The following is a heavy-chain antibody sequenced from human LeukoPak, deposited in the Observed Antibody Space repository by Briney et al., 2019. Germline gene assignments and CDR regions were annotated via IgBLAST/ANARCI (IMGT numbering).Heavy chain of an antibody. Sequence: ASVKVSCKASGYTFTSYDINWVRQATGQGLEWMGWMNPNSGNTGYAQKFQGRVTMTRNTSISTAYMELSSLRSEDTAVYYCARDRGWEMATSYWGQGTLVTVSS. J-gene: IGHJ4*02. CDR1: GYTFTSYD. CDR3: ARDRGWEMATSY. CDR2: MNPNSGNT. V-gene: IGHV1-8*01. D-gene: IGHD5-24*01.